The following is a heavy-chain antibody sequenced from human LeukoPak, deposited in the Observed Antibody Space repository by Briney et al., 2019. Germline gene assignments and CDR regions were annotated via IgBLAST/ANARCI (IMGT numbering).Heavy chain of an antibody. V-gene: IGHV6-1*01. CDR2: TYYRSKWSN. J-gene: IGHJ4*02. D-gene: IGHD2-2*01. CDR1: GDSVSSNSAV. Sequence: SQTLSLTCAISGDSVSSNSAVWNWIRQSPSRGLEWLGRTYYRSKWSNNYAVSVKSRIIINPDTSENQFSLQLNSMTPEDTAVYYCARGDQAFDYWGQGILVTVSS. CDR3: ARGDQAFDY.